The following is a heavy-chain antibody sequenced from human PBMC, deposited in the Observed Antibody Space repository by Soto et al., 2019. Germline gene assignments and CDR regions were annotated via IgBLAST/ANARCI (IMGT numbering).Heavy chain of an antibody. J-gene: IGHJ1*01. D-gene: IGHD3-9*01. CDR2: IIPIFGTA. Sequence: QVQLVQSWAEVKKPVSSVKVSCKASGGTFSSYAISWVRQAPGQWLEWMGGIIPIFGTANYAQKFQGRVTITADESTRTAYMELSSLRSDDTGVYYCAGPLNAGSFDWTLPFNHGGQGTLVTLS. CDR3: AGPLNAGSFDWTLPFNH. CDR1: GGTFSSYA. V-gene: IGHV1-69*01.